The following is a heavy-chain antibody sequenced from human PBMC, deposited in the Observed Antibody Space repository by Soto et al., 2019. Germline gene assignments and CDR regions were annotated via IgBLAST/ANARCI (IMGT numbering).Heavy chain of an antibody. CDR1: GYYFTTYG. D-gene: IGHD6-13*01. J-gene: IGHJ5*02. CDR3: ARMSAAGTGWFDP. Sequence: QVQLVQSGPEVKKPGASVKVSCKAPGYYFTTYGISWVRQAPGQGLEWMGWISGYTGNTNYAQKLQGRVTMTTDTSTNTAYMELRSLRSDDTAVYYCARMSAAGTGWFDPWGQGTLVTVSS. V-gene: IGHV1-18*04. CDR2: ISGYTGNT.